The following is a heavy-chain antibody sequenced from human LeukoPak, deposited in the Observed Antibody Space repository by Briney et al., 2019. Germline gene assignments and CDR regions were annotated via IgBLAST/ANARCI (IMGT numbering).Heavy chain of an antibody. CDR1: GYTFTGYY. Sequence: ASVKVSRKASGYTFTGYYMYWVRQAPGQGLQWMGWINPNSGGTNYAQKFQGRVTMTRDTSISTAYMELSRLRSDDTAVYYCARVLSGYPTAFDIWGQGTMVTVSS. D-gene: IGHD3-22*01. V-gene: IGHV1-2*02. J-gene: IGHJ3*02. CDR3: ARVLSGYPTAFDI. CDR2: INPNSGGT.